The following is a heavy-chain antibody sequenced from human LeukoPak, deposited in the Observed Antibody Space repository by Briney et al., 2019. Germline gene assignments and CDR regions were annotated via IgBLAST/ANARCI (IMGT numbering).Heavy chain of an antibody. CDR1: GGSLSSYY. CDR2: IYYSGNA. D-gene: IGHD1-14*01. J-gene: IGHJ4*02. Sequence: SETLSFTCTVSGGSLSSYYWSWIRQPPGKGLEWIGYIYYSGNADSNPSLKSRVTMSVDTSRNQFSLKLTSMTAADTAVYYCARHEPLGRGAWDYWGQGILVTVSS. V-gene: IGHV4-59*08. CDR3: ARHEPLGRGAWDY.